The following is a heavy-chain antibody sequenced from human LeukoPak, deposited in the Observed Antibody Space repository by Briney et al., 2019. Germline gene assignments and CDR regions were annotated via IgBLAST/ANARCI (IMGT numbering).Heavy chain of an antibody. D-gene: IGHD1-26*01. CDR1: GGTFSSYA. V-gene: IGHV1-69*04. CDR2: IIPILGIA. Sequence: SVKVSCKASGGTFSSYAISWVRQAPGQGLEWMGRIIPILGIANYAQKFQGRVTITADKSTSTAYMELSSLRSEDTAVYYCARTEVGAYFDYWGQGTLVTVSS. CDR3: ARTEVGAYFDY. J-gene: IGHJ4*02.